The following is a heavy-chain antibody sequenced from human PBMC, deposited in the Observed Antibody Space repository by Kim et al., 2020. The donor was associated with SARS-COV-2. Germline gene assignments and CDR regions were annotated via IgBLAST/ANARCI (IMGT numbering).Heavy chain of an antibody. D-gene: IGHD3-10*01. CDR1: GFTFSSYG. J-gene: IGHJ6*02. CDR2: IWHDGSNK. CDR3: ARGQWFGESTPNNYYYEMDV. V-gene: IGHV3-33*08. Sequence: GGSLRLSCAASGFTFSSYGMNWVRQAPGKGLEWVALIWHDGSNKYYADSVKGRFKIFRDNSKNTLYLQMNSLRAEDTAVYYCARGQWFGESTPNNYYYEMDVWGQGTTVTVSS.